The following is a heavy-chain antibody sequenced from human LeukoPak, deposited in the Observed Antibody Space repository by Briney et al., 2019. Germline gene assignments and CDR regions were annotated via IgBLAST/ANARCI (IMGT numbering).Heavy chain of an antibody. D-gene: IGHD6-19*01. V-gene: IGHV3-15*01. CDR2: IKNNADGGTT. CDR3: STDGYSSGGFDY. J-gene: IGHJ4*02. Sequence: GGSLRLSCAASGFTFINAWMSWVRQPPGKGLEWVGRIKNNADGGTTDYAAPVKGRFTISRDDSKDTLYLQMNSLKTEDTAVYYCSTDGYSSGGFDYWGQGTLVTVSS. CDR1: GFTFINAW.